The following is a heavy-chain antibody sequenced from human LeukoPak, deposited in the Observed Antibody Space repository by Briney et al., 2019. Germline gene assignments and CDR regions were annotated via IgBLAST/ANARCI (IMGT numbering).Heavy chain of an antibody. CDR1: GGSFSSYA. J-gene: IGHJ4*02. Sequence: SVKVSCKASGGSFSSYAMSWVRQAPGQGLEWMGGIIPIFGTTKYAQKFQGRVTITTDESTSTAFMELSSLRSEDTAVYHCARGRHDFWSGYFDYWGQGTLVTVSS. V-gene: IGHV1-69*05. CDR2: IIPIFGTT. CDR3: ARGRHDFWSGYFDY. D-gene: IGHD3-3*01.